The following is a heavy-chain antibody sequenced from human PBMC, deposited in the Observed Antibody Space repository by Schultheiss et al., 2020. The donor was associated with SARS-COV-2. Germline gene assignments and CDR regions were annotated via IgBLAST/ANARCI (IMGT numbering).Heavy chain of an antibody. CDR3: ARHYYDSSGPSDAFDI. D-gene: IGHD3-22*01. J-gene: IGHJ3*02. V-gene: IGHV3-74*01. Sequence: GGSLRLSCAASGFTFSSYWMHWVRQAPGKGLVWVSRINSDGSSTYYADSVKGRFTISRDNSKNTLYLQMNSLRAEDTAVYYCARHYYDSSGPSDAFDIWGQGTMVTVSS. CDR2: INSDGSST. CDR1: GFTFSSYW.